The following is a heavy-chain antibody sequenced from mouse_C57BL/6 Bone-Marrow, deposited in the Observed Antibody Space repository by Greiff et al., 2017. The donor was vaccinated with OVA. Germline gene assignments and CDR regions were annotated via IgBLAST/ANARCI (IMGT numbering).Heavy chain of an antibody. CDR3: ARHGGAMDY. Sequence: EVKLMESGGDLVKPGGSLKLSCAASGFTFSSYGMSWVRQTPVKRLEWVATISSGGSYTYYPDSVKGRFTISRDNAKNTLYLQMSSLKSEDTAMYYCARHGGAMDYWGQGTSVTVSS. V-gene: IGHV5-6*01. CDR1: GFTFSSYG. CDR2: ISSGGSYT. J-gene: IGHJ4*01.